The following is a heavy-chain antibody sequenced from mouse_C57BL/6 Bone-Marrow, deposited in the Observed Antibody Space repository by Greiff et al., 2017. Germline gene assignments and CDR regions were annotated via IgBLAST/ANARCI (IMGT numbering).Heavy chain of an antibody. D-gene: IGHD1-1*01. V-gene: IGHV14-2*01. CDR3: TRSLIYYGTNY. J-gene: IGHJ2*01. CDR1: GFNIKDYY. Sequence: DVQLQESGAELVKPGASVKLSCTASGFNIKDYYIHWVKQRTEQGLEWIGRIDPEDGETKYAPKFQDKATITADPSSNTAYLHLSSLTSEDTAVYYGTRSLIYYGTNYWGQGTTLTVSS. CDR2: IDPEDGET.